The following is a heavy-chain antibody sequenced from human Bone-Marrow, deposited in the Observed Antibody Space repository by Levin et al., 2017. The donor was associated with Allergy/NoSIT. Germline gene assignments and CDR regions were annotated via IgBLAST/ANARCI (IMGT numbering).Heavy chain of an antibody. V-gene: IGHV1-69*06. D-gene: IGHD5-24*01. Sequence: PGESLKISCETSGYILTTYHISWVRQAPGQGPEWMGGIIPIFGPATYAQKFQGRVMITADKSTSTVYMELSSLRSEDTAVYYCARHMRWLQLNFFYAMDVWGQGTTVTVSS. CDR2: IIPIFGPA. CDR1: GYILTTYH. J-gene: IGHJ6*02. CDR3: ARHMRWLQLNFFYAMDV.